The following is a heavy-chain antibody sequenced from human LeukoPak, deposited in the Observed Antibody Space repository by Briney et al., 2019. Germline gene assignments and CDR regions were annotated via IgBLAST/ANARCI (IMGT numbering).Heavy chain of an antibody. Sequence: ASVKVSCKASGYTFTGYYMHWVRQAPGQGLEWMGWINPNSGGTNYAQKFQGRVTMTRDTSISTAYMELSRLRSDDTAVYYCARDRDSSRWFHYYYYMDVWGKGTTVTISS. CDR2: INPNSGGT. CDR1: GYTFTGYY. CDR3: ARDRDSSRWFHYYYYMDV. J-gene: IGHJ6*03. D-gene: IGHD6-13*01. V-gene: IGHV1-2*02.